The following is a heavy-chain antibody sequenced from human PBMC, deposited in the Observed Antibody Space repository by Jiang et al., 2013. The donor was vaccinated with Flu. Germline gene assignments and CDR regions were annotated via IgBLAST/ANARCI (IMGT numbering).Heavy chain of an antibody. D-gene: IGHD2-2*01. CDR3: AHGVVPAPDSETGWWFDP. V-gene: IGHV2-5*02. Sequence: PTQTLTLTCTFSGFSLSTSGVGVGWIRQPPGKAPEWLALIYWDDDKRYSPSLKSRLTITKDTSKNQVVLTMTNMDPVDTATYYCAHGVVPAPDSETGWWFDPWGQGTPVTVSS. J-gene: IGHJ5*02. CDR2: IYWDDDK. CDR1: GFSLSTSGVG.